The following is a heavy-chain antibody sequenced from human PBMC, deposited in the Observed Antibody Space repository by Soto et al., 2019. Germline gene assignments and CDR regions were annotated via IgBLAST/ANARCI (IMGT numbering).Heavy chain of an antibody. D-gene: IGHD2-21*01. J-gene: IGHJ3*01. Sequence: SETLSLTCTVSGGSINNYYWKWIRQPPGKGLEWIGYVSYSGRTNYNPSLKSRVNMLVDKSKNQFSLNLTSVTAADTSVYYCARLQFTVVPAIDVWGQGTMVT. CDR3: ARLQFTVVPAIDV. CDR2: VSYSGRT. CDR1: GGSINNYY. V-gene: IGHV4-59*03.